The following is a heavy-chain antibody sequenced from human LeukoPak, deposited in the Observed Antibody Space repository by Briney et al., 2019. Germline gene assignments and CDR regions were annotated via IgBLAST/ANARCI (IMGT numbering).Heavy chain of an antibody. D-gene: IGHD1-1*01. V-gene: IGHV3-30*02. J-gene: IGHJ4*02. CDR2: IRYDGSNK. CDR1: GFTFSSYG. Sequence: GGSLRLSCAASGFTFSSYGMHWVRQAPGKGLEWVAFIRYDGSNKYYADSVKGRFTISRDNSKNTLYLQMNSLRAEDTAVYYCAKDAFRGTSGYFDYWGQGTLVTVSS. CDR3: AKDAFRGTSGYFDY.